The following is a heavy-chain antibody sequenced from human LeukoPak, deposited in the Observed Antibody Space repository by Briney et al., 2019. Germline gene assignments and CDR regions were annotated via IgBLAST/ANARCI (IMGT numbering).Heavy chain of an antibody. V-gene: IGHV4-34*01. Sequence: SETLSLTCAVYGGSFSGYYWSWIRQPPGKELEWIGEINHSGSTNYIPSLKSRVTISVDTSKIQYSLKLSSVTAADTAVYYCARGRGYYFDYWGQGTLVTVSS. CDR1: GGSFSGYY. CDR3: ARGRGYYFDY. J-gene: IGHJ4*02. CDR2: INHSGST.